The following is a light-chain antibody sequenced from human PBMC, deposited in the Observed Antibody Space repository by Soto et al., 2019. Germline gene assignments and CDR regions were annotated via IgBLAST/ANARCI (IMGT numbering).Light chain of an antibody. Sequence: ELVMTQSPATLSVSPGERATLSCRASQSVSSYLAWYQQKPGQAPRLLIYDASNRATGIPARFSGSGSGTDFTLTISSLEPEDFAVYYCQQRSNLITFGQGTRLEIK. CDR3: QQRSNLIT. V-gene: IGKV3-11*01. CDR1: QSVSSY. CDR2: DAS. J-gene: IGKJ5*01.